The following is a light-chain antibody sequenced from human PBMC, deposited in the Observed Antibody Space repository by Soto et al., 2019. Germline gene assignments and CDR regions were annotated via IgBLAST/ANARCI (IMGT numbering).Light chain of an antibody. Sequence: ENVVTQSPGTLSLSPGERATLSCRASQSVTGSNLAWYQQRPGQAPRLLIYGASSRASGIPDRFSGSGSGTDFTLTISRLEPEDFAVYYCQQHGSSPSTLGQGTKVDIK. CDR3: QQHGSSPST. CDR1: QSVTGSN. J-gene: IGKJ1*01. V-gene: IGKV3-20*01. CDR2: GAS.